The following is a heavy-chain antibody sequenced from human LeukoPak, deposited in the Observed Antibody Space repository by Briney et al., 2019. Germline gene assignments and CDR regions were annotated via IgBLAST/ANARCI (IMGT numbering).Heavy chain of an antibody. Sequence: GGSLRLSCAASGFTFSSYAMHWVRQAPGKGLEWVAVISYDGSNKYYADSVKGRFTISRDNSKNTLYLQMNSLRAEDTAVYYCARDQRITVFGVAFDAFDIWGQGTMVTVSS. CDR2: ISYDGSNK. D-gene: IGHD3-3*01. CDR1: GFTFSSYA. V-gene: IGHV3-30-3*01. J-gene: IGHJ3*02. CDR3: ARDQRITVFGVAFDAFDI.